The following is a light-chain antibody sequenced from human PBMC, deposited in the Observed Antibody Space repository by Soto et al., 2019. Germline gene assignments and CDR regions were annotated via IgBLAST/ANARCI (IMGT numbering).Light chain of an antibody. CDR2: GAS. J-gene: IGKJ1*01. CDR1: QSVNSN. V-gene: IGKV3-15*01. Sequence: EIVMTQSPATLSVSPGDRATLSCRASQSVNSNLAWYQQKPGQAPRLVIYGASARATGIPARFSGSGSGTEFTPTISSLQSEAFAVYYCQQYKNFWTFGQGTKVEIK. CDR3: QQYKNFWT.